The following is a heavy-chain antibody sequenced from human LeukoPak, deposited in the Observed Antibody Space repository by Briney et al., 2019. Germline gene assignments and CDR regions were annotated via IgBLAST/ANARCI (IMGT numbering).Heavy chain of an antibody. CDR1: GGSISSGGYY. J-gene: IGHJ4*02. D-gene: IGHD6-6*01. CDR3: ARALPAARRFDY. V-gene: IGHV4-31*03. CDR2: IYYGGST. Sequence: EPSQTLSLTCTVSGGSISSGGYYWSWIRQHPGKGLEWIGYIYYGGSTYYNPSLKSRVTISVDTSKNQFSLKLSSVTAADTAVYYCARALPAARRFDYWGQGTLVTVSS.